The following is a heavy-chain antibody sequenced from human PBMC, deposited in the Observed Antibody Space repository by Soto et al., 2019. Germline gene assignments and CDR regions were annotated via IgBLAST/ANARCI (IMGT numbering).Heavy chain of an antibody. V-gene: IGHV3-9*01. D-gene: IGHD3-22*01. CDR3: ARGLYYYTTSGYPHY. Sequence: EVQLVESGGGLVQPGRSLRLSCAASGFTFDDYAMHWVRQAPGKGLEWVTGISWNSDTLGYADSVKSRFTISRDNAKNSLYLQMSSLRPEDTAFYYCARGLYYYTTSGYPHYWGQGTLVTVSS. CDR2: ISWNSDTL. J-gene: IGHJ4*02. CDR1: GFTFDDYA.